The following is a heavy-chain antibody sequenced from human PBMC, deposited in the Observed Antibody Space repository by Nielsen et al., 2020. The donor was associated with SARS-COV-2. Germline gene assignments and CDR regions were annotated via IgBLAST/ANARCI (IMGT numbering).Heavy chain of an antibody. CDR3: AKDFDVDTGYYYYMDV. CDR1: GFTFSSYG. Sequence: GESLKISCAASGFTFSSYGMHWVRQAPGKGLEWVAVISYDGSNKYYADSVKGRFTISRDNSKNTLYLQMNSLRAEDTAVYYCAKDFDVDTGYYYYMDVWGKGTTVTVSS. CDR2: ISYDGSNK. V-gene: IGHV3-30*18. D-gene: IGHD5-18*01. J-gene: IGHJ6*03.